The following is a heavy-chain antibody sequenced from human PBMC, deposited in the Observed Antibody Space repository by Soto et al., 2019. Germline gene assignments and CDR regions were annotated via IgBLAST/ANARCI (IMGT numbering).Heavy chain of an antibody. CDR1: GFTFSSYS. D-gene: IGHD6-13*01. CDR2: ISSSSSYI. CDR3: AREHSSSWYVWFDP. Sequence: GGSLRLSCAASGFTFSSYSMNWVRQAPGKGLEWVSSISSSSSYIYYADSVKGRFTISRDNAKNSLYLQMNSLRAEDTAVYYCAREHSSSWYVWFDPWGQGTLVTVSS. V-gene: IGHV3-21*01. J-gene: IGHJ5*02.